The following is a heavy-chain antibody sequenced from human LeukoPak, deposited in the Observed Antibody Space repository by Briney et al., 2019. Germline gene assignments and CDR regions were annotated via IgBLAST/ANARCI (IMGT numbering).Heavy chain of an antibody. CDR3: AKDRSDGFYGDEFAH. CDR1: GFSFSRHD. D-gene: IGHD4-17*01. V-gene: IGHV3-30*18. CDR2: ISFERGKI. Sequence: GGSLRLSCAASGFSFSRHDMHWVRQAPGKGLGWVAIISFERGKIDYAESGNGRLTIPRENSKNPLYLQMSRLRGEDTAVYYCAKDRSDGFYGDEFAHWGQGTLVTVSS. J-gene: IGHJ4*02.